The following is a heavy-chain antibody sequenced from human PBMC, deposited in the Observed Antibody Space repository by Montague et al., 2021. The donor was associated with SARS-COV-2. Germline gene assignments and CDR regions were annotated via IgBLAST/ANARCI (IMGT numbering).Heavy chain of an antibody. D-gene: IGHD1-26*01. CDR1: GFTFSSYA. Sequence: SQRLSCAASGFTFSSYAMHWVRQAPGKGLERVAVISYDGDNKHYADSVKGRVTISRDNSKNTLYLQMNSLRADDTAVYYCARVRVGATDYNYYYGLDVWGQGTTVTVSS. V-gene: IGHV3-30-3*01. CDR2: ISYDGDNK. CDR3: ARVRVGATDYNYYYGLDV. J-gene: IGHJ6*02.